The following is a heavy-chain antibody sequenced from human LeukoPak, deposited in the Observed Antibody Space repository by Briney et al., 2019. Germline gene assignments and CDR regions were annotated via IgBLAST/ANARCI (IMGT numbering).Heavy chain of an antibody. J-gene: IGHJ4*02. CDR3: VASYEEYDSSGYYSFNFVY. D-gene: IGHD3-22*01. CDR1: GGSISSYY. V-gene: IGHV4-59*01. CDR2: IYYSGST. Sequence: SETLSLTCTVSGGSISSYYWSWIRQPPGKGLEWLGYIYYSGSTNYNPSLKSRVTISVDTSKNQFSLKLSSVTAADTAVYYCVASYEEYDSSGYYSFNFVYWGQGTLVTVSS.